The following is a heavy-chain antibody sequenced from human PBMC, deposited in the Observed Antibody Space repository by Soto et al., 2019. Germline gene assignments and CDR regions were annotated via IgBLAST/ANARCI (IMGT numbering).Heavy chain of an antibody. CDR3: ARAAEYNWNDVGYYYGMDV. D-gene: IGHD1-1*01. CDR1: GYTFTSYG. Sequence: QVQLVQSGAEVKKPGASVKVSCKASGYTFTSYGISWVRQAPGQGLEWMGLISAYNGNTNYAQKLQGRVTMTTDTSTSTAYMELRSLRSDDTAVYYCARAAEYNWNDVGYYYGMDVWGQGTTVTVSS. V-gene: IGHV1-18*01. CDR2: ISAYNGNT. J-gene: IGHJ6*02.